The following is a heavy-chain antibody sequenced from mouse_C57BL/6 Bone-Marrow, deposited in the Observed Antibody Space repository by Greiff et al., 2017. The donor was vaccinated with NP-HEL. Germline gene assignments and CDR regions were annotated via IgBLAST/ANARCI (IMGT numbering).Heavy chain of an antibody. Sequence: EVQLQQSGAELVRPGASVKLSCTASGFNIKDDYMHWVKQRPEQGLEWIGWIDPENGDTEYASKFHGKATITADTSSNTAYLQLSSLTSEDTAVYYCTLYGYDGAWFAYWGQGTLVTVSA. D-gene: IGHD2-2*01. CDR2: IDPENGDT. V-gene: IGHV14-4*01. CDR3: TLYGYDGAWFAY. CDR1: GFNIKDDY. J-gene: IGHJ3*01.